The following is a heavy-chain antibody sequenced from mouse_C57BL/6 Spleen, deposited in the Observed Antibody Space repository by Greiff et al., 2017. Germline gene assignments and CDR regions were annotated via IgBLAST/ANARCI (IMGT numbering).Heavy chain of an antibody. V-gene: IGHV1-39*01. CDR3: ARDYDGSSYGYFDV. Sequence: VQLQQSGPELVKPAASVKISCTASGYSFTDYNMNWVKQTNGKSLEWIGVINPNYGTTSYNPNFKGKATLTVDQSSRKTYMQLNRLTSEDSAVNYCARDYDGSSYGYFDVWGTGTTVTVSS. J-gene: IGHJ1*03. D-gene: IGHD1-1*01. CDR2: INPNYGTT. CDR1: GYSFTDYN.